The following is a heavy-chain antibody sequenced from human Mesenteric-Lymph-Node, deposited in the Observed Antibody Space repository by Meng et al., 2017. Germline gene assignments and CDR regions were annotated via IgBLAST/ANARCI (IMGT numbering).Heavy chain of an antibody. CDR1: GVSISINIR. D-gene: IGHD3-10*01. CDR3: ARRRGGSGRDC. V-gene: IGHV4-4*02. Sequence: QVQLPESGPGLVKPSGTLSLTCGVSGVSISINIRWTWVRQPPGKGLEWIGDIDDSGSTNYNPSLQSRVTMFVDTSKNQFSLMLTSVTATDTAVYYCARRRGGSGRDCWGQGTLVTVSS. CDR2: IDDSGST. J-gene: IGHJ4*02.